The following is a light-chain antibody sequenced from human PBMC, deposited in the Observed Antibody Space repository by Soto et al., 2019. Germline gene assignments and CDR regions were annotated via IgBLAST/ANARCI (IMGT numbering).Light chain of an antibody. CDR1: SGHTSYA. CDR2: LNSDGSH. Sequence: QPVLTQSPSASASLGASVKLTCTLSSGHTSYAIAWHQQQPEKGPRYLMNLNSDGSHSRGDAIPDRFSGSSSGAERYLTISSLQSEDEADYYCQTWGTGINWVFGGGTKLTVL. V-gene: IGLV4-69*01. J-gene: IGLJ3*02. CDR3: QTWGTGINWV.